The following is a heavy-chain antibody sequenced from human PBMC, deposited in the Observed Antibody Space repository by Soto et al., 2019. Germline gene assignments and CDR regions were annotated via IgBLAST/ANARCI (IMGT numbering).Heavy chain of an antibody. V-gene: IGHV4-31*03. CDR1: GGPITRGGYY. Sequence: SETLSLTCTVSGGPITRGGYYWSWIRQHPGKGLEWIGYIYNSGTTYYNPSLKSRVTISVDTSKNQFSLKLTSVTAADTAVYYCARDPAPWGQGTLVTVSS. CDR2: IYNSGTT. CDR3: ARDPAP. J-gene: IGHJ5*02.